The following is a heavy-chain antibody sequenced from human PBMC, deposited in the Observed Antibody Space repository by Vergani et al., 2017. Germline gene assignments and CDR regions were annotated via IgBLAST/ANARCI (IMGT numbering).Heavy chain of an antibody. CDR2: IVVGSGNT. CDR3: AAGGLGGVDSSSWYPYYYYGMDV. Sequence: QMQLVQSGPEVKKPGTSVKVSCKASGFTFTSSAVQWVRQARGQRLEWIGWIVVGSGNTNYAQKFQERVTITRDMSTSTAYMELSSLRSEDTAVYYCAAGGLGGVDSSSWYPYYYYGMDVWGQGTTVTVSS. CDR1: GFTFTSSA. D-gene: IGHD6-13*01. J-gene: IGHJ6*02. V-gene: IGHV1-58*01.